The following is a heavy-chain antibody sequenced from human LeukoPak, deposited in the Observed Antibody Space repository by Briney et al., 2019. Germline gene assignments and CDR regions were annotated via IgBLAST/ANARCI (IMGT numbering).Heavy chain of an antibody. J-gene: IGHJ4*02. V-gene: IGHV3-33*01. CDR1: GFTFRSYG. Sequence: GGSLRLSCAPSGFTFRSYGMHWVRQAPGKGLEWVAVIWYDGSNKYYADSVKGRFTISRDNSENTLYLQMNSLRAEDTALYYCASDGIAVDRGIGYFDYWGQGTLVTVSS. CDR3: ASDGIAVDRGIGYFDY. D-gene: IGHD6-13*01. CDR2: IWYDGSNK.